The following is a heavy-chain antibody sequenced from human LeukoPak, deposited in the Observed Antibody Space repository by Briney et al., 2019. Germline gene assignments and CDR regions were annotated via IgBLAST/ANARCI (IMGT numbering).Heavy chain of an antibody. CDR3: ARVGSKAGGWFDP. Sequence: PGGSLRLSCAASGFTFSSYAMSWVRQAPGKGLEWVSAISSSGSTIYYADSVKGRFTISRDNAKNSLYLQMNSLRAEDTAVYYCARVGSKAGGWFDPWGQGTLVTVSS. D-gene: IGHD2-2*01. V-gene: IGHV3-21*04. CDR2: ISSSGSTI. J-gene: IGHJ5*02. CDR1: GFTFSSYA.